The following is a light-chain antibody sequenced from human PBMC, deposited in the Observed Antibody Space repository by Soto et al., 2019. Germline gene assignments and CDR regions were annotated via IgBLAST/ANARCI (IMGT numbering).Light chain of an antibody. Sequence: QSALTQPPSASGSPRQSVTVSCTGTSSDVGAYKYVSWYQHQPGKAPKLMIYEVSKRPSGVPDRFSGSKSGNTASLTVSGLQAEDEADYYCSAYAGNNKLVFGGGTKLTVL. CDR1: SSDVGAYKY. CDR3: SAYAGNNKLV. V-gene: IGLV2-8*01. J-gene: IGLJ2*01. CDR2: EVS.